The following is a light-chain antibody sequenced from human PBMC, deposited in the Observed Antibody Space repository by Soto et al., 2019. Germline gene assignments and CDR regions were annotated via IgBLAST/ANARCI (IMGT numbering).Light chain of an antibody. J-gene: IGLJ2*01. Sequence: QPVLTQSPSASASLGASGKLTCTLSSGHSSYAIAWHQQQPEKGPRYLMKLNSDGSHSKGDGIPDRFSGSSSGAERYLTISSLQSEDEADYYCQTWGTGIVVFGGGTQLTVL. CDR1: SGHSSYA. V-gene: IGLV4-69*01. CDR2: LNSDGSH. CDR3: QTWGTGIVV.